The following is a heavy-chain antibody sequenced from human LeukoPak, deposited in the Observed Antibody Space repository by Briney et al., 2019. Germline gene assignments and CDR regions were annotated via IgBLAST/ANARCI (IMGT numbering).Heavy chain of an antibody. V-gene: IGHV4-59*01. J-gene: IGHJ3*02. CDR2: IYYSGSS. CDR1: GGSISSYY. CDR3: ARVQGSGKDAFDI. D-gene: IGHD3-10*01. Sequence: SETLSLTCTVSGGSISSYYWSWIRQPPGKGLEWIGYIYYSGSSNYNPSLKSRVTISVDTSKNQFSLKLSSVTAADTAVYYCARVQGSGKDAFDIWGQGTMVTVSS.